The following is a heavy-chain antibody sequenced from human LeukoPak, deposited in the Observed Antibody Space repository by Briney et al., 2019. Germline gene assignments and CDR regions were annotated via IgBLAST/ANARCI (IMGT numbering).Heavy chain of an antibody. CDR3: ARDLDGDPNIAAAGTPYYYYYYMDV. CDR1: GFTFSYYS. J-gene: IGHJ6*03. CDR2: ISSSSSYI. V-gene: IGHV3-21*01. D-gene: IGHD6-13*01. Sequence: GGSLRLSCAASGFTFSYYSMNWVRQAPGKGLEWVSSISSSSSYIYYADSVKGRFTISRDNAKNSLYLQMNSLRADDTAVYYCARDLDGDPNIAAAGTPYYYYYYMDVWGKGTTVTVSS.